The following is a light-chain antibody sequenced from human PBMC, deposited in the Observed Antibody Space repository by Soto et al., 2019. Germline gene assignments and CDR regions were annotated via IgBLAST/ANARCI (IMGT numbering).Light chain of an antibody. J-gene: IGKJ2*01. CDR1: QSVSSSY. Sequence: EIVLTQSPGTLSLSPGERASLSCRASQSVSSSYLAWYQQKPGQPPRLLIYAASSRATGIPGRFSGSGSGTDFTLTISRREPADFAVYYCHQYGSSTPNTFGQGTKLEIK. V-gene: IGKV3-20*01. CDR2: AAS. CDR3: HQYGSSTPNT.